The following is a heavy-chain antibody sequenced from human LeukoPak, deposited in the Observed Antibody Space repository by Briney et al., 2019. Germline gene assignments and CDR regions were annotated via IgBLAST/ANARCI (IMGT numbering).Heavy chain of an antibody. J-gene: IGHJ4*02. D-gene: IGHD2-21*02. V-gene: IGHV3-23*01. CDR1: GFTFSSYA. CDR2: ISCSCGIT. CDR3: AKDVDVVAAMSFDY. Sequence: PGGSLRLSCAASGFTFSSYAMSWVRQAPGKGLEGVSAISCSCGITYYADAVKVRFTISKDNSKNTLYLQMNSLRADDTAVYYCAKDVDVVAAMSFDYWGQGTLVTVSS.